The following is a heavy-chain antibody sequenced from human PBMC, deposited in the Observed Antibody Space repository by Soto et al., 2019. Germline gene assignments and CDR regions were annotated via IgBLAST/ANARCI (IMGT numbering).Heavy chain of an antibody. D-gene: IGHD3-16*01. V-gene: IGHV4-4*02. CDR1: GGSISSSNW. Sequence: SETLSLTCAVSGGSISSSNWWSWVRQPPGKGLEWIGEIYHSGSTNYNPSLKSRVTISVDNSKNTLLLQMNSLRAKDTAIYYCAKDSHWGIISPTHDHWGQGTLVTVSS. J-gene: IGHJ4*02. CDR3: AKDSHWGIISPTHDH. CDR2: IYHSGST.